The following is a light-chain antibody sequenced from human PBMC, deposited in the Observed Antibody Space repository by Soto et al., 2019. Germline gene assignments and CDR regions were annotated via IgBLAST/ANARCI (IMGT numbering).Light chain of an antibody. CDR1: SSDVGGYIW. CDR3: VSYTSRSTYV. V-gene: IGLV2-14*01. Sequence: LTQPASLSGSPGQSITISCTGTSSDVGGYIWVSWYQHHPGKAPKLVIYDVYQRPSGVSSRFSGSKSGNTAFLTISGLQTEDEADYYCVSYTSRSTYVFGSGTKVTVL. J-gene: IGLJ1*01. CDR2: DVY.